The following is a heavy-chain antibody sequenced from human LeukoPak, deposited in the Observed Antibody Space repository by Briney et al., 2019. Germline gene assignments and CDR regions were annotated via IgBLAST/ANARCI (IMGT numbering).Heavy chain of an antibody. CDR2: INAGTGNR. V-gene: IGHV1-3*01. Sequence: ASVKVSCKASGYTFTSYGISWVRQAPGQRLEWMGWINAGTGNRKYSQKFQGRVSIARDTSASTAYMELSSLTSEDTALYYCARFDTALGFDYWGQGTLVTVSS. D-gene: IGHD2-2*02. J-gene: IGHJ4*02. CDR3: ARFDTALGFDY. CDR1: GYTFTSYG.